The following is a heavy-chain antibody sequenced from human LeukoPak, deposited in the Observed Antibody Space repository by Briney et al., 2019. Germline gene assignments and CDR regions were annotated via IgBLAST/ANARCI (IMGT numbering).Heavy chain of an antibody. CDR2: IYPGDSDT. V-gene: IGHV5-51*01. CDR1: GYSFTSYW. D-gene: IGHD3-16*01. Sequence: VESLKISCKGSGYSFTSYWIGWVRQMPGKGLEWMGIIYPGDSDTRYSPSFQGQVTISADKSISTAYLQWSSLKASDTAMYYCARLDMITTNPSGVYSWGQGTLVTVSS. CDR3: ARLDMITTNPSGVYS. J-gene: IGHJ4*02.